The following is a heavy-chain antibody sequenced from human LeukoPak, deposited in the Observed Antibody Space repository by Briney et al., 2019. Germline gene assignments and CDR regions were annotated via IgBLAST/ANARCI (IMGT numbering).Heavy chain of an antibody. CDR2: INPSGGST. V-gene: IGHV1-46*01. Sequence: GASVKVSCKASGYTFTSYGISWVRQAPGQGLEWMGIINPSGGSTSYAQKFQGRVTMTRDTSTSTVYMELSSLRSEDTAVYYCARGGYYDSSGFHTKDYWGQGTLVTVFS. J-gene: IGHJ4*02. D-gene: IGHD3-22*01. CDR3: ARGGYYDSSGFHTKDY. CDR1: GYTFTSYG.